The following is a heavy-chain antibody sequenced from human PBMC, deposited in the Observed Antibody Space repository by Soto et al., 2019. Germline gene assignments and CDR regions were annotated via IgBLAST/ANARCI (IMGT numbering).Heavy chain of an antibody. Sequence: EVQLVESGGGLVQPGGSLRLSCAASGFTLSSYSMEWVRQAPEKGLEWVSYISSSSNTIYYADSVKGRFTISRDNAKNSLYLQMNSLRDEDTAVYYCAREGSNLNWFDPWGQGTLVTVSS. CDR3: AREGSNLNWFDP. J-gene: IGHJ5*02. V-gene: IGHV3-48*02. D-gene: IGHD4-4*01. CDR1: GFTLSSYS. CDR2: ISSSSNTI.